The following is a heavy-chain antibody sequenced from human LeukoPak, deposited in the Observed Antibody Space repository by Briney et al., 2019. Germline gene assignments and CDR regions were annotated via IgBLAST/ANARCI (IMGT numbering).Heavy chain of an antibody. CDR3: ARDILYYYGSGSLSPDY. CDR2: ISSSSSYI. J-gene: IGHJ4*02. D-gene: IGHD3-10*01. CDR1: GFTFRTSG. Sequence: GGTLRLSCAASGFTFRTSGMSWVRQAPGKGLEWVSSISSSSSYIYYADSVKGRFTISRDNAKNSLYLQMNSLRAEDTAVYYCARDILYYYGSGSLSPDYWGQGTLVTVSS. V-gene: IGHV3-21*01.